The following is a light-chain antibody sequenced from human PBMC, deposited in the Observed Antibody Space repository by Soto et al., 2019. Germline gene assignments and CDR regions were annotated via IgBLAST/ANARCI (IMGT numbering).Light chain of an antibody. CDR2: SSN. V-gene: IGLV1-44*01. CDR3: AAWDDSLNGAV. Sequence: QSVLTQPPSASGTPGQRVTISCSGSSSNIGGNTVNWYQQLPGTAPKLLIYSSNQRPSGVPDRFSGSKSGTSASLAISGLQSEDEADYYCAAWDDSLNGAVFGGGTKLTVL. J-gene: IGLJ2*01. CDR1: SSNIGGNT.